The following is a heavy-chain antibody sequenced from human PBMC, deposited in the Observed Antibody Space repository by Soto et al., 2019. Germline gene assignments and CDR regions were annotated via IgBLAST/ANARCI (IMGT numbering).Heavy chain of an antibody. CDR2: IYYSGST. J-gene: IGHJ4*02. CDR3: ARGVAARPDFDY. V-gene: IGHV4-59*01. Sequence: SETLSLTCTFSCGSIISYYWSWIRQPPGKGLEWIGYIYYSGSTNYNPSLKSRVTISVDTSKNQFSLKLSSVTAADTAVYYCARGVAARPDFDYWGQGTLVTVSS. CDR1: CGSIISYY. D-gene: IGHD6-6*01.